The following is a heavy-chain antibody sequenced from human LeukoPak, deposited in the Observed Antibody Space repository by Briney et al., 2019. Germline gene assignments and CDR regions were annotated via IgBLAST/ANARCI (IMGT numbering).Heavy chain of an antibody. CDR3: ARSEKNYDFWTGEDY. V-gene: IGHV3-11*04. CDR2: ISSSGSTL. D-gene: IGHD3-3*01. Sequence: KAGGSLRLSCAASGFTFSDYYMTWIRQPPGKGLEWISYISSSGSTLDYADSVKGRFTISRDNAKNSVSLQMNSLRAEDTAVYYCARSEKNYDFWTGEDYWGQGTLVTVSS. CDR1: GFTFSDYY. J-gene: IGHJ4*02.